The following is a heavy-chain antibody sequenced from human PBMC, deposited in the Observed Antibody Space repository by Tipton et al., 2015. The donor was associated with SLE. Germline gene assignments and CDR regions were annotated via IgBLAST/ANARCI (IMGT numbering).Heavy chain of an antibody. CDR2: IYYGGST. V-gene: IGHV4-31*03. J-gene: IGHJ2*01. D-gene: IGHD3-16*01. Sequence: TLSLTCTVSGGSISSGGYYWSWIRQHPGKGLEWIGYIYYGGSTYCNPSPKSRVTISIDTSKNQFSLKLSSVTAAVTAVYYCARNRLPVLDFQLWGRGTLVSVSS. CDR3: ARNRLPVLDFQL. CDR1: GGSISSGGYY.